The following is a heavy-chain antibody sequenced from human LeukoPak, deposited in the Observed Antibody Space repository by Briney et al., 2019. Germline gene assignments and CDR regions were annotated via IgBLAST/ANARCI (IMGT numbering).Heavy chain of an antibody. Sequence: GGSLRLSYAPSGFTFSSYAMSWVRQAPGKGLEWVSVIYSGGSTYYADSVKGRFTISRDNSKNTLYLQMNSLRAEDTAVYYCAREAPAAGYAFDIWGQGTMVTVSS. V-gene: IGHV3-66*01. CDR1: GFTFSSYA. D-gene: IGHD6-13*01. CDR2: IYSGGST. CDR3: AREAPAAGYAFDI. J-gene: IGHJ3*02.